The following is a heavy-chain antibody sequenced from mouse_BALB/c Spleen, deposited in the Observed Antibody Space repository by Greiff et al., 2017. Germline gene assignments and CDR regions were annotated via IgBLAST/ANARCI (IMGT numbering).Heavy chain of an antibody. CDR3: ARSGYYVHYFDY. CDR1: GFTFSSFG. V-gene: IGHV5-17*02. D-gene: IGHD2-3*01. J-gene: IGHJ2*01. Sequence: EVKLQESGGGLVQPGGSRKLSCAASGFTFSSFGMHWVRQAPEKGLEWVAYISSGSSTIYYADTVKGRFTISRDNPKNTLFLQMTSLRSEDTAMYYCARSGYYVHYFDYWGQGTTLTVSS. CDR2: ISSGSSTI.